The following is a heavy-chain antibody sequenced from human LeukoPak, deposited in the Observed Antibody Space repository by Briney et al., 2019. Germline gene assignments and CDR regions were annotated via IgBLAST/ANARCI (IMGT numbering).Heavy chain of an antibody. V-gene: IGHV4-39*01. J-gene: IGHJ5*02. Sequence: SETLSLTCTVSGVSISSYYWGWIRQPPGKGLEWIGNIYYSGSTYYNPSLKSRVTISVDTSKNQFSLKLSSVTAADTAVYYCARVPGGALNWFDPWGQGTLVTVSS. CDR2: IYYSGST. CDR1: GVSISSYY. D-gene: IGHD1-1*01. CDR3: ARVPGGALNWFDP.